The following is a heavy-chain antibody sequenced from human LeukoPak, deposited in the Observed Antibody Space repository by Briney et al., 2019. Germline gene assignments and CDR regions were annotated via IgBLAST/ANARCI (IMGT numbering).Heavy chain of an antibody. CDR1: GFTFSSYW. Sequence: PGGSLRLSCAASGFTFSSYWMSWVRQAPGKGLEWVASIKQDGSGKYYVDSVKGRFTISRDNAKNSLYLQMNSLRAEDTAVYYCARDRRFGELGVYYFDYWGQGTLVTVSS. V-gene: IGHV3-7*05. CDR2: IKQDGSGK. J-gene: IGHJ4*02. CDR3: ARDRRFGELGVYYFDY. D-gene: IGHD3-10*01.